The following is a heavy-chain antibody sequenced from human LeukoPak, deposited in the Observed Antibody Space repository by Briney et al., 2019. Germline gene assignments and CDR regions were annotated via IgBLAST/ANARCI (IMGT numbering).Heavy chain of an antibody. Sequence: SETLSLTCTVSGGSISSYYWSWIRQPPGKGLEWIGYIYYSGSTNYNPSLKSRVTISVDTSKNQFSLKLSCVTAADTAVYYCARAVGTTTTLFDYWGQGALVSVSS. D-gene: IGHD1-26*01. J-gene: IGHJ4*02. CDR1: GGSISSYY. CDR2: IYYSGST. CDR3: ARAVGTTTTLFDY. V-gene: IGHV4-59*01.